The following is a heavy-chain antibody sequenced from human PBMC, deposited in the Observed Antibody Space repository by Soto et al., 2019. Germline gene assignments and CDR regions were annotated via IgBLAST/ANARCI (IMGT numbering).Heavy chain of an antibody. Sequence: PVRSLRLSCAASGFTFSSFAMSWVRQAPGKGLDWVSAIRGSGGSTYSADSVKGRFTISRDNSKNTLYLQMSSLRAEDTAVYYCARGFSAGTGSQPDSWGTGSRVTV. CDR3: ARGFSAGTGSQPDS. D-gene: IGHD6-13*01. CDR1: GFTFSSFA. V-gene: IGHV3-23*01. CDR2: IRGSGGST. J-gene: IGHJ4*02.